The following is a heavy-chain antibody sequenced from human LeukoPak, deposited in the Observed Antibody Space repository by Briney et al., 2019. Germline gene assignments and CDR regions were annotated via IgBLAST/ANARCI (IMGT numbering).Heavy chain of an antibody. Sequence: PGGSLRLACVASGFTLSSYAVSWVGQAPGKGLQWVSSLGISGDYAWYAGSVKGRFTISRDSSKNTLYLQMNRLGAEDTAVYYCARGGGGNSDFLTTYTGASLSFDYWGQGALVTVSS. J-gene: IGHJ4*02. CDR2: LGISGDYA. CDR1: GFTLSSYA. CDR3: ARGGGGNSDFLTTYTGASLSFDY. V-gene: IGHV3-23*01. D-gene: IGHD3-9*01.